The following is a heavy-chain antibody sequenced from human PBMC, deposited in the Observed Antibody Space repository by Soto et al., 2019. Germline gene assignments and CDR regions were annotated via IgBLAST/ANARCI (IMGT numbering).Heavy chain of an antibody. CDR1: GYSISSGYY. D-gene: IGHD6-6*01. CDR2: IYHSGST. J-gene: IGHJ5*02. V-gene: IGHV4-38-2*01. CDR3: ASSARLYSRSSSDWFDP. Sequence: SETLSLTCAVSGYSISSGYYWGWIRQPPGKGLEWIGSIYHSGSTYYNPSLKSRVTISVDTSKNQFSLKLSSVTAADTAVYYCASSARLYSRSSSDWFDPWGQGTLVTVS.